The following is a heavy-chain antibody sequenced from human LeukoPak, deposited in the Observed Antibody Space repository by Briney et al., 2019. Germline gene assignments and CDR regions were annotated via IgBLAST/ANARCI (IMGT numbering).Heavy chain of an antibody. V-gene: IGHV4-59*01. D-gene: IGHD2-8*01. Sequence: PSETLSLTCTVSGGSISSYYWSWIRQPPGKGLEWSGYIYYSGSTNYNPSLESRVTISVDTSKNQFSLKLSSVTAADTAVYYCARLGKYDYSDYWGQGTLVTVSS. J-gene: IGHJ4*02. CDR3: ARLGKYDYSDY. CDR2: IYYSGST. CDR1: GGSISSYY.